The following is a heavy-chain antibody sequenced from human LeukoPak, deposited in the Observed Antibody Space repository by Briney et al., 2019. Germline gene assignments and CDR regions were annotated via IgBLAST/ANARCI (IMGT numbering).Heavy chain of an antibody. CDR3: ARDGGIAAAEGYYYMDV. J-gene: IGHJ6*03. CDR2: MNPNSGNT. CDR1: GYTFTSYD. Sequence: ASVKVSCKASGYTFTSYDINWVRQATGQGLEWMGWMNPNSGNTGYAQKFQGRVTITRNTSISTAYMELSSLRSEDTAVYYCARDGGIAAAEGYYYMDVWGKGTTVTISS. D-gene: IGHD6-13*01. V-gene: IGHV1-8*03.